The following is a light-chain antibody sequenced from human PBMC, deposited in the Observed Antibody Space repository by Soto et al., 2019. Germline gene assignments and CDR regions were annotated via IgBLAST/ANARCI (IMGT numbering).Light chain of an antibody. CDR1: SSNIKTNG. Sequence: QSVLTQPPSASGTPGQRVTISCSGGSSNIKTNGVSWYQQVPGAAPKLLIYSNNQRPSGAPDRFSGSKSGTSASLAISGPQSEDEATYHCATWDDSLNGLIFGGGTKLTV. CDR3: ATWDDSLNGLI. V-gene: IGLV1-44*01. J-gene: IGLJ2*01. CDR2: SNN.